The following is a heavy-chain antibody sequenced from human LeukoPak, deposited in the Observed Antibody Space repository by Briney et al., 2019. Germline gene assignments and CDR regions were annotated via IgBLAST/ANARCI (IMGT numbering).Heavy chain of an antibody. CDR1: GFTFSSYA. D-gene: IGHD4-23*01. Sequence: PGGSLRLSCAASGFTFSSYAMHWVRQAPGKGLEWVAVISYDGSNKYYADSVKGRFTISRDNSKNTLYLQMNSLRAEDTAVYYCARVPVGYGGRSYYFDYWGQGTLVTVSS. J-gene: IGHJ4*02. CDR2: ISYDGSNK. CDR3: ARVPVGYGGRSYYFDY. V-gene: IGHV3-30*14.